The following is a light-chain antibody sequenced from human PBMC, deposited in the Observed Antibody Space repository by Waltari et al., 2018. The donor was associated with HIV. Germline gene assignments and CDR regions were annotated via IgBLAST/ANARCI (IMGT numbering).Light chain of an antibody. CDR2: SND. V-gene: IGLV1-44*01. J-gene: IGLJ1*01. CDR1: RSNIGHNL. CDR3: ASWDDKLKGYV. Sequence: QSVVTQPPSASAAPGQTITNPCSGSRSNIGHNLANCSQHPPGAAPKLLIYSNDHLPSGVPDRISGSKSGTSASLAISGLQPEDEADYYCASWDDKLKGYVFGSGTKVTVL.